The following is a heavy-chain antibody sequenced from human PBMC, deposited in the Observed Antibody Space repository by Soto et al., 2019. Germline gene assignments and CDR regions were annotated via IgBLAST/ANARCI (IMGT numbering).Heavy chain of an antibody. V-gene: IGHV3-66*01. CDR3: ARSLLWFGELRY. J-gene: IGHJ4*02. CDR1: GFTVRSSY. CDR2: IYSGGST. D-gene: IGHD3-10*01. Sequence: EVQLVESGGGLVQPGGSLRLSCAASGFTVRSSYMSWVRQAPGKGLEWVSLIYSGGSTYYADSVKGRFTFSRDNSNNTLYLQMNCLRAEDTAVYYCARSLLWFGELRYWGQGTLVTVSS.